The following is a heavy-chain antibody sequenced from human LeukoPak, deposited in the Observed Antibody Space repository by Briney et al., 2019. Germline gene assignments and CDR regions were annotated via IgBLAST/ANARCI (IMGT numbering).Heavy chain of an antibody. V-gene: IGHV3-53*01. CDR2: IYSGGST. CDR1: GVTVSSNY. Sequence: GGSLRLSCAASGVTVSSNYMSWVRQAPGKGVEWVSVIYSGGSTYYTDSVTGRFTISRDNSKNTLYLQMNSLRAEDTAVYYCARGTNYDFWSGNYYYYGMDVWGQGTTVTVSS. J-gene: IGHJ6*02. CDR3: ARGTNYDFWSGNYYYYGMDV. D-gene: IGHD3-3*01.